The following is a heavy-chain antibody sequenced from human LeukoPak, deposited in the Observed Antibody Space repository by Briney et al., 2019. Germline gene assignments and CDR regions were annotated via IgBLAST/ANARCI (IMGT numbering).Heavy chain of an antibody. CDR2: IYYSGST. V-gene: IGHV4-39*01. CDR3: AKAGVRYYDSSGLHAFDI. Sequence: PSETLSLTCTVSGGSISSTSYFWGWIRQPPGKGLEWIGTIYYSGSTYYNPSLKSRVTMSVDTSRNQFSLKLSSVNAADTAVYHCAKAGVRYYDSSGLHAFDIWGQGTMVTVSS. D-gene: IGHD3-22*01. CDR1: GGSISSTSYF. J-gene: IGHJ3*02.